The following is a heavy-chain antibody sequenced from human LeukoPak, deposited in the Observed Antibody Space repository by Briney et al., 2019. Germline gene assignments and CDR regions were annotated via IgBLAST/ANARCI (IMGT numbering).Heavy chain of an antibody. CDR2: ISSSSSYI. J-gene: IGHJ5*02. Sequence: PGGSLRLSCAASGFTFSSYWMHWVRQAPGKGLEWVSSISSSSSYIYYADSVKGRFTISRDNAKNSLYLQMNSLRAEDTAVYYCARGAYTVTQTTLHWFDPWGQGTLVTVSS. CDR1: GFTFSSYW. D-gene: IGHD4-17*01. CDR3: ARGAYTVTQTTLHWFDP. V-gene: IGHV3-21*01.